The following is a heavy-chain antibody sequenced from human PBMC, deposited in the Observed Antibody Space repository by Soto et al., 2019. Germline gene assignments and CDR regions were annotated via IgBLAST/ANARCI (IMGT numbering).Heavy chain of an antibody. D-gene: IGHD3-22*01. Sequence: QVQLVQSGAEVKKPGSSVKVSCKASGGTFSSYAISWVRQAPGQGLEWMGGIIPIFGTANYAQKFQGRVTITADESTSTAYMELSSLRSEDTAVYYCARDKIDYDSSGYYPGRDDFDIWGQGTMVTVSS. CDR3: ARDKIDYDSSGYYPGRDDFDI. J-gene: IGHJ3*02. CDR2: IIPIFGTA. CDR1: GGTFSSYA. V-gene: IGHV1-69*01.